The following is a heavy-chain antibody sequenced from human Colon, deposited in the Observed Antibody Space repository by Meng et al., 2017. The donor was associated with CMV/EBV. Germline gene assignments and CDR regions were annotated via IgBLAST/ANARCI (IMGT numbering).Heavy chain of an antibody. V-gene: IGHV3-23*01. CDR3: AKTIATGTLARPFDP. D-gene: IGHD6-6*01. Sequence: GGSLRLSCAASGFDFKFYAMTWVRQAPGKGLEWVSLISGNVINTYYADSEKGRFTIARDNSRNTVFLQINSLRADDTAVYFCAKTIATGTLARPFDPWGQGTLVTVSS. CDR2: ISGNVINT. J-gene: IGHJ5*02. CDR1: GFDFKFYA.